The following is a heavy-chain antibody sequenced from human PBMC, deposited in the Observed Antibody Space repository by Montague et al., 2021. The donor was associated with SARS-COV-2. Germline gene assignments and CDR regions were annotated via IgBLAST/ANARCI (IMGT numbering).Heavy chain of an antibody. J-gene: IGHJ4*02. V-gene: IGHV4-39*01. CDR1: GGSFSSSSYY. CDR2: IYYSGST. CDR3: ASERIYGPGSYYNPCLLVGI. Sequence: SETLSLTCTVSGGSFSSSSYYWGWLRQPPGMGLEWIGSIYYSGSTYYDPSIKSRVTISVDTSKSQFSLKLSSVTAADTAVYYCASERIYGPGSYYNPCLLVGIWGQGTLVTVSS. D-gene: IGHD3-10*01.